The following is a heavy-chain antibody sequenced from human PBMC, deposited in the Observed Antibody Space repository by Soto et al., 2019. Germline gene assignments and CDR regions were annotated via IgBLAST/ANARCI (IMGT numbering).Heavy chain of an antibody. CDR2: INPNSGGT. D-gene: IGHD3-22*01. Sequence: GSVKVYFKSSGYPFTGYYMHLVRQAPGQGLEWMGWINPNSGGTNYAQKFQGWVTMTRDTSISTAYMELSRLRSDDTAVYYCARGAERSAYYYDSSGYHYDYWGQGTMVTVSS. CDR3: ARGAERSAYYYDSSGYHYDY. V-gene: IGHV1-2*04. CDR1: GYPFTGYY. J-gene: IGHJ4*02.